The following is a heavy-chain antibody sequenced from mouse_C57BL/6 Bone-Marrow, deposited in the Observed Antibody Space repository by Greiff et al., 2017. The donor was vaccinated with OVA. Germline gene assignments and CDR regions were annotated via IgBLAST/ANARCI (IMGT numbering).Heavy chain of an antibody. V-gene: IGHV1-4*01. Sequence: VQLQQSGAELARPGASVKMSCKASGYTFTSYTMHWVKQRPGQGLEWIGYINPSSGYTKYNQKFKDKATLTADQSSSTAYMQLSSLTSEDSAVDYCARFTTVVAEDYWGQGTTLTVSS. D-gene: IGHD1-1*01. J-gene: IGHJ2*01. CDR1: GYTFTSYT. CDR2: INPSSGYT. CDR3: ARFTTVVAEDY.